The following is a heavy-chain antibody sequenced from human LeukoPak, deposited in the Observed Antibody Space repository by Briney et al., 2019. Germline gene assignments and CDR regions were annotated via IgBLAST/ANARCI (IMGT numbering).Heavy chain of an antibody. Sequence: GGSLRLSCTASGFTFSDFALSWLRQAAGKGLEWVGFIRSNPHGGTREYAPSMKGRFAISRDDSQTVAYLQINSLQTEHTAVYYWARGRFQSGAYYGALDIWGQGTLVTVAS. D-gene: IGHD3-3*01. CDR3: ARGRFQSGAYYGALDI. V-gene: IGHV3-49*03. CDR2: IRSNPHGGTR. J-gene: IGHJ3*02. CDR1: GFTFSDFA.